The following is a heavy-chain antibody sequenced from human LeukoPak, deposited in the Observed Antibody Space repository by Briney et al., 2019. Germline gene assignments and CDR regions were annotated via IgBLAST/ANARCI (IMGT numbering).Heavy chain of an antibody. D-gene: IGHD3-3*01. CDR2: MNPNSGNT. V-gene: IGHV1-8*03. Sequence: ASVKVSCKASGYTFTSYDINWVRQATGQGLEWMGWMNPNSGNTGYAQKFQGRVTITRNTSISTAYMELSSLRSEDTAVYYCARGAEWLSYMDVWGKGTTVTVSS. CDR1: GYTFTSYD. CDR3: ARGAEWLSYMDV. J-gene: IGHJ6*03.